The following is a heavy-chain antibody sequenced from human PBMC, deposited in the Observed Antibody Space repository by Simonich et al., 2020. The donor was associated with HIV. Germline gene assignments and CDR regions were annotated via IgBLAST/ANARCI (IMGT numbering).Heavy chain of an antibody. CDR3: ARNGIAARPDTSEVDY. CDR1: GGSFSGYY. J-gene: IGHJ4*02. Sequence: QVQLQQWGAGLLKPSETLSLTCAVYGGSFSGYYWSWIRQPPGKGLEWIAKINNSGSLYYNPSLKRRVTISVDTSKSQFSLKVSSVTAADTAVYYCARNGIAARPDTSEVDYWGQGTLVTVSS. D-gene: IGHD6-6*01. V-gene: IGHV4-34*01. CDR2: INNSGSL.